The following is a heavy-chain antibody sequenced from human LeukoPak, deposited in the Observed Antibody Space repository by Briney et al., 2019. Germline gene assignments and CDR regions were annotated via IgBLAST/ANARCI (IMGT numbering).Heavy chain of an antibody. CDR1: AGSISSTSHH. J-gene: IGHJ4*02. CDR2: LYSGRTT. D-gene: IGHD5-12*01. V-gene: IGHV4-39*01. CDR3: VRHDGRGGATMGALDS. Sequence: SETLSLTCTVSAGSISSTSHHWGWIRQSPGKGLEWIGSLYSGRTTYYNPSLDSRVTISAVTSKNQFSLQLNSVTAADTAVYYCVRHDGRGGATMGALDSWGQGSLVTVSS.